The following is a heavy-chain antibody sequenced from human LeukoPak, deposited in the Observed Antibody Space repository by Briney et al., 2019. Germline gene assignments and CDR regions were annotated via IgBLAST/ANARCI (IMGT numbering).Heavy chain of an antibody. Sequence: GTSLRLSCAASRFKFGNYAMHWVRQAPGKGLEWVAVISYDGSNKYFVDSVKGRFTISRDNSKNTLYLQMNSLRPEDTAVYYCAKDPAWRLRYFDLPGTIDYWGQGTLVTVSS. CDR1: RFKFGNYA. J-gene: IGHJ4*02. CDR2: ISYDGSNK. D-gene: IGHD3-9*01. V-gene: IGHV3-30*18. CDR3: AKDPAWRLRYFDLPGTIDY.